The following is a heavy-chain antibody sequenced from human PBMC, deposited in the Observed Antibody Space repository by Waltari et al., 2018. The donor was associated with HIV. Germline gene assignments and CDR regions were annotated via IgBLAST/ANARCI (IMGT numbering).Heavy chain of an antibody. Sequence: QVHLQESGPGLVKPPETLSLTCSVSGASIGRESWSWVRQPPWQGLDWIGYIYNSMSTNYNPSLQSGVTIAADTSKTQCSLELTFVSAADTAVYYSARVPQPPSLEWLPRPVCDHWGQGILCTFSS. CDR1: GASIGRES. CDR3: ARVPQPPSLEWLPRPVCDH. CDR2: IYNSMST. V-gene: IGHV4-59*01. J-gene: IGHJ4*02. D-gene: IGHD3-3*01.